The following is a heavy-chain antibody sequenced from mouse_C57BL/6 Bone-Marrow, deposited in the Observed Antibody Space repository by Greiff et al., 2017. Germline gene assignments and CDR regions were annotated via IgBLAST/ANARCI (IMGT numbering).Heavy chain of an antibody. D-gene: IGHD1-1*02. CDR2: IYPSDSET. CDR1: GYTFTSYW. V-gene: IGHV1-61*01. Sequence: QVQLQQPGAELVRPGSSVKLSCKASGYTFTSYWMDWVKQRPGQGLEWIGNIYPSDSETHYNQKFKDKATLTVDKSSSKAYMQLSSLTSEDSAVYCCGGWFPSYFDVWGTGTTVTVSS. CDR3: GGWFPSYFDV. J-gene: IGHJ1*03.